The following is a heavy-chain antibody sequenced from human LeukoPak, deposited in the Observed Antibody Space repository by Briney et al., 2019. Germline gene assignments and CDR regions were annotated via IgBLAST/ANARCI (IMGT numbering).Heavy chain of an antibody. Sequence: GGSLRLSCAASGFTFNNFWMNWVRQAPGKGLEWVASIKQDGSEKYFLDSVKGRFTIFRDNAKTSLFLQINSLGAEDTAVYYCARGVYCSPTICYGGRYYYYMDVWGKGTTVTVSS. J-gene: IGHJ6*03. V-gene: IGHV3-7*01. CDR2: IKQDGSEK. CDR3: ARGVYCSPTICYGGRYYYYMDV. D-gene: IGHD2-2*01. CDR1: GFTFNNFW.